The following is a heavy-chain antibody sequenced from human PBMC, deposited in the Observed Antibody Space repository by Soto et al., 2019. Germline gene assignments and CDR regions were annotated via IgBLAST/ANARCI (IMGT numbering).Heavy chain of an antibody. CDR2: IYSGGST. V-gene: IGHV3-66*01. Sequence: GGSLRLSCAASGFTVSSNYMSWVRQAPGKGLEWVSVIYSGGSTYYADSVKGRFTISRDNSKNTLYLQMNSLRAEDTAVYYCAREEDSSSRNAFDIWGQGTMVTVSS. J-gene: IGHJ3*02. CDR3: AREEDSSSRNAFDI. D-gene: IGHD6-13*01. CDR1: GFTVSSNY.